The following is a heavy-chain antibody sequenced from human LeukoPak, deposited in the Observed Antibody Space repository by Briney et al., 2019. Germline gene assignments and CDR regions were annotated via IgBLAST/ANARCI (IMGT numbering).Heavy chain of an antibody. V-gene: IGHV1-2*02. J-gene: IGHJ3*02. CDR1: GYTFTGYY. D-gene: IGHD2-2*01. Sequence: ASVKVSCKASGYTFTGYYMHWVRQAPGQGLEWMGWINPNSGGTNYAQKFQGRVTMTRDTSISTAYMELSRLRSDDTAVYYCAKPSKEYCSSTSCYPEDAFDIWGQGTMVTVSS. CDR2: INPNSGGT. CDR3: AKPSKEYCSSTSCYPEDAFDI.